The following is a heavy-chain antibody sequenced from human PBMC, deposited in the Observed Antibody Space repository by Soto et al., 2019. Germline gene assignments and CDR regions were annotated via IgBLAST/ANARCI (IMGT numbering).Heavy chain of an antibody. V-gene: IGHV1-46*01. CDR2: INPSDVST. Sequence: QVQLVQSGAEVKKPGASVKVSCKASGYTFTNYYILWVRQAPGQGLEWMGVINPSDVSTSYAQRCQGRVTMTRDTATSTVYMELSSLRSEDTAVYYCARDPDFWGQGTLVTVSS. J-gene: IGHJ4*02. CDR1: GYTFTNYY. CDR3: ARDPDF.